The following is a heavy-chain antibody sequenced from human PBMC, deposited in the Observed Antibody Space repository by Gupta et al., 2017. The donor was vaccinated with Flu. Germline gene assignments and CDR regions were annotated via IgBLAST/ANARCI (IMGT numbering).Heavy chain of an antibody. CDR2: ISGSGGST. CDR3: AKAKGSTGPQSIKRYFDWLLYPLSDY. J-gene: IGHJ4*02. D-gene: IGHD3-9*01. CDR1: GFTFSSYA. V-gene: IGHV3-23*01. Sequence: EVQLLESGGGLVQPGGSLRLSCAASGFTFSSYAMSWVRQAPGKGLEWVSAISGSGGSTYYADSVKGRFTISRDNSKNTLYLQMNSLRAEDTAVYYCAKAKGSTGPQSIKRYFDWLLYPLSDYWGQGTLVTVSS.